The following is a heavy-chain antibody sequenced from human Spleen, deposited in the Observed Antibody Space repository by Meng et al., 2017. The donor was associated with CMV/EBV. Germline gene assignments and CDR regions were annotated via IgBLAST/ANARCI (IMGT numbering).Heavy chain of an antibody. Sequence: LSLTCAVDGGSFTTYYWSWVRQPPGKGLEWIGEINHSGTTDYNSSLESRATISVDTSKKQVSLRLTSVTAADTAVYYCSRGYGPEGYWGQETLVTVSS. CDR3: SRGYGPEGY. D-gene: IGHD3-10*01. J-gene: IGHJ4*02. CDR1: GGSFTTYY. CDR2: INHSGTT. V-gene: IGHV4-34*01.